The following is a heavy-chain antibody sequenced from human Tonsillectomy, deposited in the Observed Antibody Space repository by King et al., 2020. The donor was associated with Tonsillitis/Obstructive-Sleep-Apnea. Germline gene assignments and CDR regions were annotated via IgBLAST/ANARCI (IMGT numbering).Heavy chain of an antibody. CDR1: GFTFTSYA. CDR3: AKDRRGVTMVQGVFGD. D-gene: IGHD3-10*01. V-gene: IGHV3-23*04. J-gene: IGHJ4*02. CDR2: LSGTGGST. Sequence: QLVQSGGGLVQPGGSLRLSCAASGFTFTSYAMNWVRQAPGKGLEWVSALSGTGGSTYYADSVRGRFTISRDNSKNTVFLQMNSLRADDTAIYYCAKDRRGVTMVQGVFGDWGQGTLVTVSS.